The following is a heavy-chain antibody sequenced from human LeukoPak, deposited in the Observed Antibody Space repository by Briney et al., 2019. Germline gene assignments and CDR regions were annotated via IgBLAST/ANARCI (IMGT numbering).Heavy chain of an antibody. CDR1: GGAFSSYA. Sequence: SVKVSCKASGGAFSSYAISWVRQAPGQGLEWMGRIIPIFGTANYAQEFQGRVTITTDESTSTAYMELSSLRSEDTAVYYCARVHRYGSGSYYLDYWGQGTLVTVSS. CDR3: ARVHRYGSGSYYLDY. CDR2: IIPIFGTA. D-gene: IGHD3-10*01. J-gene: IGHJ4*02. V-gene: IGHV1-69*05.